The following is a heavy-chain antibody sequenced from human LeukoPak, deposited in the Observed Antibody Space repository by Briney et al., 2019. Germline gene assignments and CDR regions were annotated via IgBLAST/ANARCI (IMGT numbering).Heavy chain of an antibody. Sequence: PSQTLSLTCTVSGGSISSGGYYWSWIRQHPGKGLEWIGYIYYSGSTYYADSVKGRFTISRDNSKNTLYLQMNSLRAEDTAVYYCARVGGYYQNWFDPWGQGTLVTVSS. D-gene: IGHD3-22*01. CDR1: GGSISSGGYY. CDR3: ARVGGYYQNWFDP. CDR2: IYYSGST. V-gene: IGHV4-31*03. J-gene: IGHJ5*02.